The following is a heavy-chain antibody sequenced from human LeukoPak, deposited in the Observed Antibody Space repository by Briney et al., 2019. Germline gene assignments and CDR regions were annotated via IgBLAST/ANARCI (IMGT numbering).Heavy chain of an antibody. V-gene: IGHV3-23*01. D-gene: IGHD6-19*01. CDR1: GFTFSSYA. CDR2: ISGSGSST. J-gene: IGHJ4*02. CDR3: GKGVAVASPYYFDY. Sequence: QPGGSLRLSCAASGFTFSSYAMSWVRQAPGKGLEWVSPISGSGSSTYYADSVKGRFTISRDNSKNTLYLQMNSLRAEDTAVYYCGKGVAVASPYYFDYWGQGTLATVSS.